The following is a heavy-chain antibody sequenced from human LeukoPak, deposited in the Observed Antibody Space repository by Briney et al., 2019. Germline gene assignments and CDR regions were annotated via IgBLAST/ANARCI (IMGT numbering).Heavy chain of an antibody. CDR3: ALDLVSTNGASFDY. V-gene: IGHV1-18*01. CDR1: SYTFTSFG. CDR2: ISAYNGNT. J-gene: IGHJ4*02. D-gene: IGHD2-8*01. Sequence: GASLKVSCKASSYTFTSFGTSGVPQAPGQGVEWMGWISAYNGNTNYAQKLQGRVTMTTDTSTSTAYMELRSLRSDDTAVYYCALDLVSTNGASFDYWGQGTLVTVSS.